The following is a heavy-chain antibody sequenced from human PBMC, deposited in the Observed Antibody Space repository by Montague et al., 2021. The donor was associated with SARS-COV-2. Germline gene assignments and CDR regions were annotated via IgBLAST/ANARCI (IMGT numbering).Heavy chain of an antibody. CDR1: GLSLSTSGVG. V-gene: IGHV2-5*02. CDR2: IYWDDDK. Sequence: PALVKPTQTLTLTCTFSGLSLSTSGVGVGWIRQPPGKALEWLALIYWDDDKRYSPSLKSRLTITKDTSKNQVVLTMTNMDPVDTATYYCAHLRGSGWYGDWFDPWGQGTLVTVSS. D-gene: IGHD6-19*01. CDR3: AHLRGSGWYGDWFDP. J-gene: IGHJ5*02.